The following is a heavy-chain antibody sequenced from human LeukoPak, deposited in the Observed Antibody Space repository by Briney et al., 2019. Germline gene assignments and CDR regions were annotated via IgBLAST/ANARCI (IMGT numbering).Heavy chain of an antibody. CDR1: GGSFSGYY. D-gene: IGHD2-21*02. Sequence: SETVSLTCAVYGGSFSGYYWSWIRQPPGKGLEWIGEVHHTGATNYSPSLKRRVTISGDASKNQFSLKLNSVTAADTAVYYCARGRDLTDRYFDLWGRGTLVTVSS. CDR3: ARGRDLTDRYFDL. V-gene: IGHV4-34*01. CDR2: VHHTGAT. J-gene: IGHJ2*01.